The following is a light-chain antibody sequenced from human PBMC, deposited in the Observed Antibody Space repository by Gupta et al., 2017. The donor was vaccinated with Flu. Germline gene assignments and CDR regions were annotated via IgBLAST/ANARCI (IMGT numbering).Light chain of an antibody. CDR1: QGISSY. V-gene: IGKV1-9*01. CDR2: AAS. Sequence: FFLSASVGDRVTITCRASQGISSYLAWYQQKPGKAPKLLIYAASTLQSGVPSRFSGSGSGTEFTLTISSLQPEDFATYYCQQLNSYPQVTFGQGTRLEIK. J-gene: IGKJ5*01. CDR3: QQLNSYPQVT.